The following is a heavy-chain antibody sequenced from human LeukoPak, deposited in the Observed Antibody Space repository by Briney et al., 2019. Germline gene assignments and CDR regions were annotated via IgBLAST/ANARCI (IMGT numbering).Heavy chain of an antibody. CDR2: IIPIFGTA. CDR3: ASSKYYYDSSGYYYFDY. D-gene: IGHD3-22*01. V-gene: IGHV1-69*05. J-gene: IGHJ4*02. CDR1: GGTFSSYA. Sequence: SVRVSCKASGGTFSSYAISWVRQAPGQGLEWMGRIIPIFGTANYAQKFQGRVTITTDESRSTAYMELSSLRSEDTAVYYCASSKYYYDSSGYYYFDYWGQGTLVTVSS.